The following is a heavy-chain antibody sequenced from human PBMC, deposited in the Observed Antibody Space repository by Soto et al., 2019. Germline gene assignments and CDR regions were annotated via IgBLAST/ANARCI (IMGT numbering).Heavy chain of an antibody. V-gene: IGHV3-11*05. CDR3: ARWNEGLDY. CDR1: GFIFRDYY. CDR2: TSQNGDYT. Sequence: QVQLVESGGGLVKPGGSLRLSCTASGFIFRDYYISWIRQAPGKGLDWISYTSQNGDYTGYADSVSGRSTVSRDNATNSLYLQLSSLRADDTAVYYFARWNEGLDYWGQGSPVTVSS. J-gene: IGHJ4*02. D-gene: IGHD1-1*01.